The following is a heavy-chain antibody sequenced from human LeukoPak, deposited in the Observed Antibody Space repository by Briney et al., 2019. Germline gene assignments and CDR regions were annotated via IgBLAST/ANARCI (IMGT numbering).Heavy chain of an antibody. D-gene: IGHD1-1*01. Sequence: PGGSLRLSCAASGFTFSSYWMTWVRQAPGKGLEWIGSISHSGSTFYTPSLRSRVTISLDTSKNQFSLKLNSVTAADTAVYYCARDTWKDYYYYFMDVWGKGTTVTVSS. J-gene: IGHJ6*03. CDR3: ARDTWKDYYYYFMDV. CDR2: ISHSGST. V-gene: IGHV4-38-2*02. CDR1: GFTFSSYW.